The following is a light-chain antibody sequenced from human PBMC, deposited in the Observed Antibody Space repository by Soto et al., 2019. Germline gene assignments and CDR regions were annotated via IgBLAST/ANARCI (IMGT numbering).Light chain of an antibody. CDR3: ASYTSSSSYV. CDR1: SSDVGDYNY. CDR2: DVN. V-gene: IGLV2-11*01. Sequence: QSALTQPRSVSGSPGQSVTISCTGTSSDVGDYNYVSWYQQHPGKAPKLMIYDVNKRPSGVPDRFSGSKSGNTASLTISGLQAEDEADYYCASYTSSSSYVFGTGTKLTVL. J-gene: IGLJ1*01.